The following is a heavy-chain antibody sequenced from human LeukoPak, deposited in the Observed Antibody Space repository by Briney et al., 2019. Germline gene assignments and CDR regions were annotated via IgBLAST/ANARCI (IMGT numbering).Heavy chain of an antibody. CDR2: IYSGGST. J-gene: IGHJ3*02. CDR1: GFTVISHY. Sequence: GGSLRLSCAASGFTVISHYMSWVRQAPGKGLEWVSVIYSGGSTYYAASVKGRFTISRHNSKNTLYLQMSSLSAADTAVYYCARGDRAFDIWGQGTMVTVSS. V-gene: IGHV3-53*04. D-gene: IGHD3-16*01. CDR3: ARGDRAFDI.